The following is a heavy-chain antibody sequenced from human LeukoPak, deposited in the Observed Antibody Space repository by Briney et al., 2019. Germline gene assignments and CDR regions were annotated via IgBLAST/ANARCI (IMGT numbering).Heavy chain of an antibody. CDR1: GFTFSSYA. V-gene: IGHV3-30-3*01. CDR2: ISYDGSNK. D-gene: IGHD5-18*01. Sequence: GGSLRLSCAASGFTFSSYAMHWVRQAPGKGLEWVAVISYDGSNKYYADSVKGRFTISRDNSKNTLYLQMNSLRAEDTAVYYCARTIQALGYSYGRATDAYGMDVWGQGTTVTVSS. CDR3: ARTIQALGYSYGRATDAYGMDV. J-gene: IGHJ6*02.